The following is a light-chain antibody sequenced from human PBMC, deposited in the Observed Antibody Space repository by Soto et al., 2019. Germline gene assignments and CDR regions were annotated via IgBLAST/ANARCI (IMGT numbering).Light chain of an antibody. Sequence: EVVMTQSPATLSVSPGERATLSCRASQSVTSNYLAWYQQKPGQAPRLLIYGVSNRATGVPDRFSGSGSGTDFTLTISRLGPEDFAVYYCQQRSNWPLTFGGGTKVEIK. CDR2: GVS. CDR3: QQRSNWPLT. V-gene: IGKV3D-20*02. J-gene: IGKJ4*01. CDR1: QSVTSNY.